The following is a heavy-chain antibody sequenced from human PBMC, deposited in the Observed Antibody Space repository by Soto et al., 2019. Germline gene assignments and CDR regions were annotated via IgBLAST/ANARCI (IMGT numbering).Heavy chain of an antibody. J-gene: IGHJ4*02. CDR2: ISGSGGST. Sequence: GWSLRLSCASSVFTFISYAMSWVRQAPGKGLEWVSAISGSGGSTYYADSVKGRFTISRDNSKNTLYLQMNSLRAEDTAVYYCAKDSIVVPDYWGQGTLVTVSS. CDR1: VFTFISYA. V-gene: IGHV3-23*01. D-gene: IGHD2-2*01. CDR3: AKDSIVVPDY.